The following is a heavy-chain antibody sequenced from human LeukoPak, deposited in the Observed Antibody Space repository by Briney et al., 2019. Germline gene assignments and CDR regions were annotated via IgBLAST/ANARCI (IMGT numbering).Heavy chain of an antibody. V-gene: IGHV7-4-1*02. J-gene: IGHJ6*03. D-gene: IGHD3-9*01. CDR2: INTNTGNP. CDR3: ARGGKTGYVDYYYYYMDV. Sequence: ASVKVSCKASGYTFTSHVINWVRQAPGQGLEWMGWINTNTGNPTYAQGFKGRFVFSLDTVVGSANLQISSLKTEDTAVYFCARGGKTGYVDYYYYYMDVWGKGTTVTVSS. CDR1: GYTFTSHV.